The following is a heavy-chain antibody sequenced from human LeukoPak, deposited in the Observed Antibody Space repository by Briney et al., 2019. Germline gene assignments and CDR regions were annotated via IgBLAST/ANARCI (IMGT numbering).Heavy chain of an antibody. CDR1: GFSVISNY. V-gene: IGHV3-53*01. CDR2: IYSDGST. J-gene: IGHJ4*02. CDR3: ARATLDN. Sequence: GGSLRLSCAASGFSVISNYISWVRQAPGKGLEWVSVIYSDGSTKYADSVKARFTISRDNSKNTVYPQMNSLRVEDTAVYYCARATLDNWGQGTLVTVSS.